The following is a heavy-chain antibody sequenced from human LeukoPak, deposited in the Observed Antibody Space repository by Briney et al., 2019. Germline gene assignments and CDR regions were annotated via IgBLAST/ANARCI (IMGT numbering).Heavy chain of an antibody. D-gene: IGHD3-3*01. CDR2: INHSGST. Sequence: SETLSLTCAVYGGSFSGYYWSWIRQPPGKGLEWIGEINHSGSTNYNPSLKSRVTISVDTSKNQFSLKLSSVTAADTAVYYCARRDHFRSGNGLKFWGQGTLVTVSS. V-gene: IGHV4-34*01. J-gene: IGHJ4*02. CDR3: ARRDHFRSGNGLKF. CDR1: GGSFSGYY.